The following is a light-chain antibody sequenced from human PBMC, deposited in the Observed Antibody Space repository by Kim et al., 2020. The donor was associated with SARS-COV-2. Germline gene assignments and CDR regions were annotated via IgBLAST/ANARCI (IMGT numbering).Light chain of an antibody. CDR1: SRRNYY. J-gene: IGLJ3*02. V-gene: IGLV3-19*01. Sequence: AVGQTVRLTCQGDSRRNYYATWYQQRPGQAPTLVLYGKYDRPSGVPDRFSGSASGNTASLTITGAQAEDEADYYCSSRDSTGDHVVFGGGTQLTVL. CDR3: SSRDSTGDHVV. CDR2: GKY.